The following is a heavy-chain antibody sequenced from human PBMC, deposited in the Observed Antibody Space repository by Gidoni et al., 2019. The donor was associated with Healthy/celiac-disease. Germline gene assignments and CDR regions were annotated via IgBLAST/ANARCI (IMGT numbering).Heavy chain of an antibody. CDR1: GGSISNSSYY. Sequence: QLQLQESGPGLVKPSETLSLTCTVSGGSISNSSYYWGWIRQPPGKGLEWIGSIYYSGSTYYNPSLKSRVTISVDTSKNQFSLKLSSVTAADTAVYYCARGDYLDYWGQGTLVTVSS. V-gene: IGHV4-39*01. J-gene: IGHJ4*02. CDR3: ARGDYLDY. CDR2: IYYSGST.